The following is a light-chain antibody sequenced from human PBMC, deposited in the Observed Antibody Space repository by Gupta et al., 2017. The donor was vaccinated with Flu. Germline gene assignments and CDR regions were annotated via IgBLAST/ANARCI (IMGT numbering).Light chain of an antibody. Sequence: QSVLTQPPSASGTPGQRVTISCSGSSSNIGSNTVNWYQQLPGTAPKLLIYSNNQRPSGVPDRVSGSKSGTSAALAISGLQSEEEADYYCEAWEDSLNANYVFGTGTKVTVL. CDR3: EAWEDSLNANYV. CDR2: SNN. J-gene: IGLJ1*01. V-gene: IGLV1-44*01. CDR1: SSNIGSNT.